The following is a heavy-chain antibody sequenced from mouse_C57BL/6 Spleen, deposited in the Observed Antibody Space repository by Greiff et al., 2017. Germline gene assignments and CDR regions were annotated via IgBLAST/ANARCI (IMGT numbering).Heavy chain of an antibody. CDR2: IWGDGST. CDR1: GFSLTSYG. J-gene: IGHJ4*01. V-gene: IGHV2-3*01. CDR3: AKPYSNYGGAMDY. D-gene: IGHD2-5*01. Sequence: QVQLKESGPGLVAPSQSLSITCTVSGFSLTSYGVSWVRQPPGKGLEWLGVIWGDGSTNSHSALISRLSLSKDNSKSQVFLKLNSLQTDDTATYYCAKPYSNYGGAMDYWGQGTSVTVSS.